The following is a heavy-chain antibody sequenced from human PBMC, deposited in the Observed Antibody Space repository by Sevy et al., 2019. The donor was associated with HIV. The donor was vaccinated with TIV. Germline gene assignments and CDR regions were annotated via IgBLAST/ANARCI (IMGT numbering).Heavy chain of an antibody. D-gene: IGHD2-21*01. J-gene: IGHJ4*02. CDR2: IIVSIGSV. V-gene: IGHV1-69*11. CDR1: GGTFRNTA. Sequence: ASVKVSCQASGGTFRNTAINWVRQAPGQGLEWMARIIVSIGSVNYIQKFRDRVTIIADEASNTVSMELSSLTSDDTAVYYCAAYYSRTGDDFFGKVFDSWGQGTLVTVSS. CDR3: AAYYSRTGDDFFGKVFDS.